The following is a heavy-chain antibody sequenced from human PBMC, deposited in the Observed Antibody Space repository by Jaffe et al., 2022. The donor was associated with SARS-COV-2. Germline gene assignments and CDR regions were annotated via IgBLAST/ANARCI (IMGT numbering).Heavy chain of an antibody. D-gene: IGHD2-15*01. CDR1: GGSISSGSYY. CDR3: ARVCCSGGSCYYDY. V-gene: IGHV4-61*02. J-gene: IGHJ4*02. CDR2: IYTSGST. Sequence: QVQLQESGPGLVKPSQTLSLTCTVSGGSISSGSYYWSWIRQPAGKGLEWIGRIYTSGSTNYNPSLKSRVTISVDTSKNQFSLKLSSVTAADTAVYYCARVCCSGGSCYYDYWGQGTLVTVSS.